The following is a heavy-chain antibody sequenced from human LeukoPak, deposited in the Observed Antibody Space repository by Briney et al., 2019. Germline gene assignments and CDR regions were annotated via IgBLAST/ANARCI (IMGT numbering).Heavy chain of an antibody. J-gene: IGHJ5*02. CDR3: ARDRYDSSGYYPTATRNWFDP. V-gene: IGHV1-46*01. CDR2: INPSGGNT. CDR1: GYIFTSFY. D-gene: IGHD3-22*01. Sequence: ASVKVSCKASGYIFTSFYMHWVRQAPGQGLEWMGIINPSGGNTGYAQKFQGRVTMTRDTSTSTVYMELSSLRSEDTAVYYCARDRYDSSGYYPTATRNWFDPWGQGTLVTVSS.